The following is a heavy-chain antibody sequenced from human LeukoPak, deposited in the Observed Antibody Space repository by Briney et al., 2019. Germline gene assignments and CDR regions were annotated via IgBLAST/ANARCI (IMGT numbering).Heavy chain of an antibody. CDR1: GFTFTTYW. D-gene: IGHD3-3*01. J-gene: IGHJ4*02. CDR2: INTDGRST. V-gene: IGHV3-74*01. Sequence: GGSLTLSCAPSGFTFTTYWMHWVRQAPGKGLVWVSCINTDGRSTTYADSVKGRFTISRANANNTLSLQMNSLRADDTAVYYCAREPATVDFFDYWGQGTLVTVSS. CDR3: AREPATVDFFDY.